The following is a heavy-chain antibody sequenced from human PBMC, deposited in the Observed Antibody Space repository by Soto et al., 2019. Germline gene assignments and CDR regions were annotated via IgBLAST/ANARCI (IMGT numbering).Heavy chain of an antibody. D-gene: IGHD3-10*01. V-gene: IGHV4-4*08. CDR3: ARRADYYCYFEN. J-gene: IGHJ4*02. Sequence: QVQLQESGPGLVKPSETLSLTCSVAGGSINRSFWRWLRQSPGKGLEWIGYIYSSGSTSYNPSLKSRVTMSVDASNNQFYLNLRSVTAADTAVYYCARRADYYCYFENWGQGTLVTVSA. CDR1: GGSINRSF. CDR2: IYSSGST.